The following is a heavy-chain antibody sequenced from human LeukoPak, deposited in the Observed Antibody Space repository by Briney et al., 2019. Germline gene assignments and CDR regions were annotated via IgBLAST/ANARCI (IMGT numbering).Heavy chain of an antibody. CDR1: GFTFSDYG. CDR3: AKDLPQSELLSSIFDY. D-gene: IGHD2-21*02. CDR2: ISGSGGST. V-gene: IGHV3-23*01. Sequence: GGSLRLSCAASGFTFSDYGMHWVRQAPGKGLEWVSAISGSGGSTYYADSVKGRFTISRDNSKNTLYLQMNSLRAEDTAVYYCAKDLPQSELLSSIFDYWGQGTLVTVSS. J-gene: IGHJ4*02.